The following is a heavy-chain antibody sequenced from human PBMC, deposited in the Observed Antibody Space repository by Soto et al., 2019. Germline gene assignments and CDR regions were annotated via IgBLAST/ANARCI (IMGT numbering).Heavy chain of an antibody. CDR2: IIPIFGTA. D-gene: IGHD1-26*01. V-gene: IGHV1-69*01. CDR1: GGTFSSYA. J-gene: IGHJ6*02. CDR3: ARQGGAGADYYYYCCIDV. Sequence: QVQLVQSGAEVKKPGSSVKVSCKASGGTFSSYAISWVRQAPGQGLEWMGGIIPIFGTANYAQKFQGRVTITADESTSTAYMELSSLRSEDTAVYYCARQGGAGADYYYYCCIDVWGQGTTVTVSS.